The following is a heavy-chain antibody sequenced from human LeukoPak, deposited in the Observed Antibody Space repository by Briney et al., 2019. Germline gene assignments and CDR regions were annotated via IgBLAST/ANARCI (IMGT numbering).Heavy chain of an antibody. V-gene: IGHV1-18*01. CDR1: GYTFTSYG. CDR2: ISAYNGNT. D-gene: IGHD6-6*01. Sequence: SVKVSCKASGYTFTSYGISWVRQAPGQGLEWMGWISAYNGNTNYAQKLQGRVTMTTDTSTSTAYMELRSLRSDDTAVYYCARAPAVGSSSAPINWGQGTLVTVSS. CDR3: ARAPAVGSSSAPIN. J-gene: IGHJ4*02.